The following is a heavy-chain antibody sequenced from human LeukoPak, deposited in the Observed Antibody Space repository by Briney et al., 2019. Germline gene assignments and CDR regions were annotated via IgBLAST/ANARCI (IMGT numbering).Heavy chain of an antibody. CDR1: GFTFDDYG. CDR2: INWNGGST. D-gene: IGHD3-3*01. Sequence: GGSLRLSCAASGFTFDDYGLSWVRQAPGKGLEWVSGINWNGGSTGYADSVKGRFTISRDNAKNSLYLQMNSLRAEDTALYYCARGAKTAQHDFWSGYYNYYYYYMDVWGKGTTVTVSS. J-gene: IGHJ6*03. V-gene: IGHV3-20*04. CDR3: ARGAKTAQHDFWSGYYNYYYYYMDV.